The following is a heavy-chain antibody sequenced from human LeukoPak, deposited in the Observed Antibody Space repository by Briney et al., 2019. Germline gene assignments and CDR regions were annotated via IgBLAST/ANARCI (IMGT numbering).Heavy chain of an antibody. V-gene: IGHV3-23*01. Sequence: GGSLRLSCAASEFTFSSYAMSWVRQAPGKGLEWVSAISGSGGSTYYADSVKGRFTISRDNSKNTLYLQMNSLRAEDTAVYYCAKVSTAMAPDVRDWFDPWGQGTLVTVSS. CDR2: ISGSGGST. J-gene: IGHJ5*02. CDR1: EFTFSSYA. CDR3: AKVSTAMAPDVRDWFDP. D-gene: IGHD5-18*01.